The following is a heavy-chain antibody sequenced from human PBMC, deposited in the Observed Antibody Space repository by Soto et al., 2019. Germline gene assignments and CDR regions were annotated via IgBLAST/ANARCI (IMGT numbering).Heavy chain of an antibody. D-gene: IGHD3-10*01. V-gene: IGHV1-3*01. J-gene: IGHJ4*02. CDR2: INADNGNT. CDR1: GYTFTTYA. Sequence: QVQLVQSGAEVKKPGASVKVSCKASGYTFTTYAMHWVRQAPGQRLEWMGWINADNGNTKYSQKFQGRGTITRDTSASTAYMELSSLRSEDTAVYYCARDSAVRAYYFDYWGQGTLVTVSS. CDR3: ARDSAVRAYYFDY.